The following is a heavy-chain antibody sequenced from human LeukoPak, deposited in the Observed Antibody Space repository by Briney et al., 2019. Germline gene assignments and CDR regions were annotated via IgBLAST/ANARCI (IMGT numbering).Heavy chain of an antibody. V-gene: IGHV6-1*01. D-gene: IGHD6-19*01. CDR1: GDSVSSNSAA. Sequence: SQTLSLTCDISGDSVSSNSAAWNWIRQSPSRGLEWLGRTYYRSKWYNDYAVSVKSRITINPDTSKNQFSLQLNSVTPEDTAVYYCAREPGYSSGWYFGWFDPWGQGTLVTVSS. CDR3: AREPGYSSGWYFGWFDP. J-gene: IGHJ5*02. CDR2: TYYRSKWYN.